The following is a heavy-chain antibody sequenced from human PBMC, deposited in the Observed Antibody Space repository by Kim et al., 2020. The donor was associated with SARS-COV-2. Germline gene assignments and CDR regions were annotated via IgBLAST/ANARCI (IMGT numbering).Heavy chain of an antibody. D-gene: IGHD3-9*01. CDR3: TKATQPTSGLDY. Sequence: KYYVAFVKGRFTISRDNAKHSLSLQMNALRTDDTGVYYCTKATQPTSGLDYWGQCTLVIVSS. J-gene: IGHJ4*02. V-gene: IGHV3-7*04. CDR2: K.